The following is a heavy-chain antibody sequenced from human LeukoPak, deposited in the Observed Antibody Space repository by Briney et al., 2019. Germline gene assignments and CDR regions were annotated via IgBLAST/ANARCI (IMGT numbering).Heavy chain of an antibody. V-gene: IGHV3-30*03. J-gene: IGHJ4*02. CDR1: AFNFKTFS. D-gene: IGHD3-16*01. Sequence: GSPKPLRGTFAFNFKTFSIHRVRQGSGKGLEWVAVISEDGRNGYYLDSVKGRFTISRENSKKMLYLQMNSLRVDDTAVYYCVGGDFHYWGQGTLVTVSS. CDR3: VGGDFHY. CDR2: ISEDGRNG.